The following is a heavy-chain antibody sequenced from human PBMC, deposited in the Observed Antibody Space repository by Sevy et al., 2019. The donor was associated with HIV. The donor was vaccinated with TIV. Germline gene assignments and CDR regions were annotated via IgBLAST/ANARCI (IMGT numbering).Heavy chain of an antibody. D-gene: IGHD3-16*01. J-gene: IGHJ4*02. Sequence: ASVKVSCKAAGYNFTSYYIHWVRQAPGQGLEWMGIITPSGDTTTYSQKFQGRVTMTSDTSTSTVYMELSSLRYDDTAVYCCTRVRSFGFEYWGQGTLVTVSS. V-gene: IGHV1-46*01. CDR1: GYNFTSYY. CDR2: ITPSGDTT. CDR3: TRVRSFGFEY.